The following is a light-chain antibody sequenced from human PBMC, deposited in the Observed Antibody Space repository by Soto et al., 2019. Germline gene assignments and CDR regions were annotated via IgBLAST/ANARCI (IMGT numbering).Light chain of an antibody. CDR3: SSYTSSSTLV. CDR2: EVS. Sequence: QSALTQPPSVSGSPGQSVTISCTGTSSDVGSYNRVSWYQQPPGTAPKLMIHEVSNRPSGVPDRFSRSKSGNPASLTISGLQAEDEADYYRSSYTSSSTLVVGGGTKLTVL. CDR1: SSDVGSYNR. J-gene: IGLJ2*01. V-gene: IGLV2-18*02.